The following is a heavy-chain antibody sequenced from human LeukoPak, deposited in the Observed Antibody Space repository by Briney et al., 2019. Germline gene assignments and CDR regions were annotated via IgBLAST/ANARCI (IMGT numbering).Heavy chain of an antibody. CDR1: GYTFTSYY. J-gene: IGHJ4*02. V-gene: IGHV1-46*01. Sequence: ASVKVSCKASGYTFTSYYIHWMRQAPRQGLEWMGIINPSGGSTNYAQKFQGRVTMTRDTSTSTVYMELSSLRSEDTAVYYCARVQGMSPDYWGQGTLVTVSS. CDR3: ARVQGMSPDY. D-gene: IGHD3-10*01. CDR2: INPSGGST.